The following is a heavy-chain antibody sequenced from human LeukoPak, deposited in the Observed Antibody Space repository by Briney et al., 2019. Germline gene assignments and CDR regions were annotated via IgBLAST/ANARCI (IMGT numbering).Heavy chain of an antibody. CDR1: GGSFGGYY. D-gene: IGHD3-10*01. Sequence: SETLSLTCAVYGGSFGGYYWSWIRQPPGKGLEWIGNIYDSGSTNYNPSLKSRVTISVDTSKNQCSLKLSSVTAADTAVYYCASLRGVIILAFDIWGQGTMVTVSS. J-gene: IGHJ3*02. CDR3: ASLRGVIILAFDI. CDR2: IYDSGST. V-gene: IGHV4-59*01.